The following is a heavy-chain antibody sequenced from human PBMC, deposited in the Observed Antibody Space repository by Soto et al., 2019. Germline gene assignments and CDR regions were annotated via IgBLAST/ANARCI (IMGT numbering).Heavy chain of an antibody. CDR2: IIPIFGIA. D-gene: IGHD3-10*01. CDR1: GGTFCSYT. CDR3: ARGRDYGHNDYYYYGRDV. J-gene: IGHJ6*02. Sequence: QVQLVQSCAEVKKPGSSVKVSCKASGGTFCSYTISWVLQSPGQGLEWMGRIIPIFGIANYAQKFQSRVTITADNSTSTAYMELSSRRSEETAVYYCARGRDYGHNDYYYYGRDVWGQGTTVTVSS. V-gene: IGHV1-69*02.